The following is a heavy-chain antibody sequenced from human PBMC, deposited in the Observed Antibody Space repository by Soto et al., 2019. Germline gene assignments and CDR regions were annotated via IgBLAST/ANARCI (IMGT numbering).Heavy chain of an antibody. V-gene: IGHV3-23*01. J-gene: IGHJ4*02. CDR2: ISGPGGST. CDR3: ARVWGYGGNSRFDY. D-gene: IGHD4-17*01. CDR1: GFSFSTYA. Sequence: GGSLRLSCAASGFSFSTYAMSWVRQAPGKGLEWVSAISGPGGSTYYADSVKGRFIISRDNSKNTLYLQMNSLRAEDTAVYYCARVWGYGGNSRFDYWGQGTLVTVSS.